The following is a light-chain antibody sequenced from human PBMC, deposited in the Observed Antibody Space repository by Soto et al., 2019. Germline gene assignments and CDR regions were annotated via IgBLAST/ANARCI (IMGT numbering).Light chain of an antibody. CDR3: SSFTSTSTFV. V-gene: IGLV2-14*01. CDR2: EVS. CDR1: SNDVGGYNY. Sequence: QSVLTQPASVSGSPGQSITISCTGTSNDVGGYNYVSWFQQHPGKAPKLLIFEVSNQPSGVSHRFSGSKSGNTASLTISGLQAEDEADYYCSSFTSTSTFVFGSGTKVTVL. J-gene: IGLJ1*01.